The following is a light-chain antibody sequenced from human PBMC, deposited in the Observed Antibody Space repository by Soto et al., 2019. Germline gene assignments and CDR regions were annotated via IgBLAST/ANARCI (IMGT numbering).Light chain of an antibody. V-gene: IGLV2-14*01. CDR3: RSYTSSKTLL. CDR2: DVS. CDR1: SSDVGGYNY. Sequence: QSVLTQPASVSGSPGQSITISCTGTSSDVGGYNYVAWYQQHPGKPPKLMIYDVSNRPSGVSYRFSASKSGNTASLTISGLQAEDEADYYCRSYTSSKTLLFGGGTKLTVL. J-gene: IGLJ2*01.